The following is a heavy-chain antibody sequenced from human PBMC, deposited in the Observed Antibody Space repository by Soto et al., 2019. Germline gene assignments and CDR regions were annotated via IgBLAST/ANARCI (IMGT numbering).Heavy chain of an antibody. Sequence: QVQLVESGGGVVQPGRSLRLSCAASGFTFSSYAMHWVRQAPGKGLEWVAVISYDGSNKYYADSVKGRFTISRDNSKNTLYLQMNSLRAEDTAVYYCARDSDPGVQSDPFDYWGQGTLVTVSS. V-gene: IGHV3-30-3*01. CDR1: GFTFSSYA. D-gene: IGHD1-1*01. J-gene: IGHJ4*02. CDR3: ARDSDPGVQSDPFDY. CDR2: ISYDGSNK.